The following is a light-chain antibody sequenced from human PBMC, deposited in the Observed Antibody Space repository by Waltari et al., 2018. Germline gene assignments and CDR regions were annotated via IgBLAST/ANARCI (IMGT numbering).Light chain of an antibody. V-gene: IGKV4-1*01. J-gene: IGKJ3*01. CDR3: LQYSTTHRT. CDR1: QSVLYSPNNKNY. Sequence: DTVLTQSPDSLAVSLGERATINCKSSQSVLYSPNNKNYLAWYQHKEGQPPKLLIYWASTRESGVPDRFSGSGSGTDFTLTISSLQAEDVAVYYCLQYSTTHRTFGPGTKVEIK. CDR2: WAS.